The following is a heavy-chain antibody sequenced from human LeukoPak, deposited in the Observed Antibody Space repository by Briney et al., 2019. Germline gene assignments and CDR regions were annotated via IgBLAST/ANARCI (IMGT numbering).Heavy chain of an antibody. V-gene: IGHV4-39*07. CDR2: IYYSGST. CDR1: GGSISSSSYY. Sequence: SETLSLTCTVSGGSISSSSYYWGWIRQPPGKGLEWIGSIYYSGSTYYNPSLKSRVTISVDTSKNQFSLKLSPVTAADTAVYYCAMLGYCSSTSCYTYAFDIWGQGTMVTVSS. J-gene: IGHJ3*02. CDR3: AMLGYCSSTSCYTYAFDI. D-gene: IGHD2-2*02.